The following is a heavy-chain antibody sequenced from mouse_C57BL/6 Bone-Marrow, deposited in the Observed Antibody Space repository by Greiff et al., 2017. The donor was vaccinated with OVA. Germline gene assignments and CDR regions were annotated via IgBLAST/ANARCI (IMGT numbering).Heavy chain of an antibody. D-gene: IGHD2-5*01. V-gene: IGHV10-1*01. CDR1: GFSFNTYA. CDR2: IRSKSNNYAT. CDR3: VRHYSNHREMDY. J-gene: IGHJ4*01. Sequence: EVQLVESGGGSVQPKGSLKLSCAASGFSFNTYAMNWVRQAPGKGLEWVARIRSKSNNYATYYADSVKDRFTISRDDSESMLYLQMNNLKTEDTAMYYCVRHYSNHREMDYWGQGTSVTVSS.